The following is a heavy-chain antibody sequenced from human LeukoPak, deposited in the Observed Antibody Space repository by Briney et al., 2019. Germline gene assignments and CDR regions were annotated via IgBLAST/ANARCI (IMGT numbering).Heavy chain of an antibody. CDR3: ARDLSLNYYDSSGMIGY. Sequence: ASVKVSCKASGYTFTSYGISWVRQAPGQGVEWMGWISAYNGNTNYAQKLQGSVTMTTDTSTSTAYMELRSLRSDDTAVYYCARDLSLNYYDSSGMIGYWGQGTLVTVSS. CDR2: ISAYNGNT. V-gene: IGHV1-18*01. CDR1: GYTFTSYG. J-gene: IGHJ4*02. D-gene: IGHD3-22*01.